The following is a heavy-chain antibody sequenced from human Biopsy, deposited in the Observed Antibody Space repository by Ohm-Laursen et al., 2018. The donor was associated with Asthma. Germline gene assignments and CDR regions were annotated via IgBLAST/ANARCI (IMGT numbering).Heavy chain of an antibody. J-gene: IGHJ5*02. V-gene: IGHV4-30-4*02. CDR2: IHHSGTS. CDR1: GDSITSGGCC. D-gene: IGHD6-19*01. Sequence: SDTLSLTCTVSGDSITSGGCCWNWIRQHPGKGLEWIGYIHHSGTSYFNPSLKSRVSFSLDTSKNQFSLSLTSVTAADTAVYYCARASVAASSNWFDPWGQGTLVTVSS. CDR3: ARASVAASSNWFDP.